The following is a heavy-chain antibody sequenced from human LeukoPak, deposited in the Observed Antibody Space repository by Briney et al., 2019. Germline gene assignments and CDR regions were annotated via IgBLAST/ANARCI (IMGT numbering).Heavy chain of an antibody. CDR1: GFSSNDYG. J-gene: IGHJ4*02. CDR3: ATNHPSIRGCPYYFDY. D-gene: IGHD1-14*01. CDR2: INRNGGST. V-gene: IGHV3-20*04. Sequence: GGSLRLSCAASGFSSNDYGMSWVRQAPGKGLEWVSGINRNGGSTGYTDSVRGRFTTSRDNPKNTLYLQMNSLGAEDKAWYYWATNHPSIRGCPYYFDYWGRGTLVTVSS.